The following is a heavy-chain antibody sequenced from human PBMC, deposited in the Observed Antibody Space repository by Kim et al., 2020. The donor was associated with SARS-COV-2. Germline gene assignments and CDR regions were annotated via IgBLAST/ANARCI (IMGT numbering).Heavy chain of an antibody. V-gene: IGHV3-23*03. J-gene: IGHJ5*02. CDR1: GFTFSSYA. Sequence: GGSPRLSCAASGFTFSSYAMSWVRQAPGKGLEWVSVIYSGGSSTYYADSVKGRFTISRDNSKNTLYLQMNSLRAEYTAVYYCAKATDHSSSWPNWFDPWGQGTLVTVSS. CDR3: AKATDHSSSWPNWFDP. CDR2: IYSGGSST. D-gene: IGHD6-13*01.